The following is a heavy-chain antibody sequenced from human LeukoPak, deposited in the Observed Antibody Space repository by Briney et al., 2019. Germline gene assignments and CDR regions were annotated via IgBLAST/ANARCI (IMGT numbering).Heavy chain of an antibody. CDR2: IYYSGST. D-gene: IGHD7-27*01. CDR3: ARAPSGERWLDP. CDR1: GGSISSGGYY. V-gene: IGHV4-31*03. J-gene: IGHJ5*02. Sequence: SETLSLTCTVSGGSISSGGYYWSWIRQHPGKGLEWIGYIYYSGSTYYNPSLKSRVTISVDTSKNQFSLKLSSVTAADTAVYYCARAPSGERWLDPWGQGTLVTVPS.